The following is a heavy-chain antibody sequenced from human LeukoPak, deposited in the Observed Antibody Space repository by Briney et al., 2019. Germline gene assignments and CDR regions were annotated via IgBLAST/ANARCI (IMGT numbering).Heavy chain of an antibody. J-gene: IGHJ3*02. CDR1: GYTFTGYY. CDR3: ARERAYCGGDCYARAFDI. CDR2: INPNSGGT. Sequence: ASVKVSCKASGYTFTGYYMHWVRQAPGQGLEWMGWINPNSGGTNYAQKLQGRVTMTTDTSTSTAYMELRSLRSDDTAVYHCARERAYCGGDCYARAFDIWGQGTMVTVSS. D-gene: IGHD2-21*02. V-gene: IGHV1-2*02.